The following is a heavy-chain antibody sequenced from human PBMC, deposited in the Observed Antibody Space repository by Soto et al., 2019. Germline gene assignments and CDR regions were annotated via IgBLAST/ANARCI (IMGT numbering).Heavy chain of an antibody. Sequence: GGSLRLSCAASGFTFSSYWMSWVRQAPGKGLEWVANIKQDGSEKYYVDSVKGRFTISRDNAKNSLYLQMNSLRAEDTAVYYCAREYCRVPEELSSAATDYWGQGTLVTVSS. D-gene: IGHD2-8*02. V-gene: IGHV3-7*03. J-gene: IGHJ4*02. CDR3: AREYCRVPEELSSAATDY. CDR1: GFTFSSYW. CDR2: IKQDGSEK.